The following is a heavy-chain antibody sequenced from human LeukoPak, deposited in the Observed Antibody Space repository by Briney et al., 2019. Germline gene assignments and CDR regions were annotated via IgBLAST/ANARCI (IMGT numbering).Heavy chain of an antibody. V-gene: IGHV3-23*01. CDR3: VKDQGEAIVPRRFDY. Sequence: PSETLSLTCAVYGGSFSGYYWSWIRQPPGKGLEWVSSIYFSGGNTYSADSVKGRFTISRDNSRNTLYLQMNSLRAEDTAVYYCVKDQGEAIVPRRFDYWGQGTLVTVSS. CDR1: GGSFSGYY. CDR2: IYFSGGNT. J-gene: IGHJ4*02. D-gene: IGHD6-6*01.